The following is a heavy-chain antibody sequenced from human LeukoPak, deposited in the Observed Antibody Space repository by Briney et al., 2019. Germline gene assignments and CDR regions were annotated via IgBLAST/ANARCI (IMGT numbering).Heavy chain of an antibody. CDR3: ARLTTPRSCYDSSGYPDY. Sequence: GESLKISCKGSGYSFTSYWIGWVRQMPGKGLEWMGIIYPGDSDTRCSPSFQGQVTISADKSISTAYLQWSSLKASDTAMYYCARLTTPRSCYDSSGYPDYWGQGTLVTVSS. CDR2: IYPGDSDT. J-gene: IGHJ4*02. D-gene: IGHD3-22*01. CDR1: GYSFTSYW. V-gene: IGHV5-51*01.